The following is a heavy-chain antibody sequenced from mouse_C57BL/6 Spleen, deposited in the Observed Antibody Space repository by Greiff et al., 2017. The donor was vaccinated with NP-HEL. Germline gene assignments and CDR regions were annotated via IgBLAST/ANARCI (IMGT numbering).Heavy chain of an antibody. CDR3: TRETAQACFDY. J-gene: IGHJ2*01. CDR2: IDPENGDT. D-gene: IGHD3-2*02. Sequence: EVQLQQSGAELVRPGASVKLSCTASGFNIKDDYMHWVKQRPEQGLEWIGWIDPENGDTEYASKFQGKATITADTSSNTAYLQLSSLTSEDPAVYYCTRETAQACFDYWGQGTTLTVSS. CDR1: GFNIKDDY. V-gene: IGHV14-4*01.